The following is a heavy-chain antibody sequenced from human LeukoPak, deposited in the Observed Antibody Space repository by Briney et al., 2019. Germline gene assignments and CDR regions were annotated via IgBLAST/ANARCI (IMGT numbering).Heavy chain of an antibody. V-gene: IGHV1-2*02. CDR1: GYTFTGYY. D-gene: IGHD2-2*01. CDR2: INPNSGGT. Sequence: GASVKVSCKASGYTFTGYYMHWVRQAPGQGLEWMGWINPNSGGTNYAQKFQGRVTMTRDTSISTAYMELSRLRSDDTAVYYCARSSHYCSSTSCLVQHWGQGTLVTVSS. CDR3: ARSSHYCSSTSCLVQH. J-gene: IGHJ1*01.